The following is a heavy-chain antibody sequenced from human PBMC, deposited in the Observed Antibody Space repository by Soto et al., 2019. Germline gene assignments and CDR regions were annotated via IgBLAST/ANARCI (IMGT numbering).Heavy chain of an antibody. CDR2: ISWNSGSI. Sequence: EVQLVESGGGLVQPGRSLRLSCAASGFTFDDYAMHWVRQAPGKGLEWVSGISWNSGSIGYADSVKGRFTISRDNAKNSLYLLMNSLRAEDTALYYCAKSSQGAVAGNRASYYFDYWGQGTLVTVSS. CDR3: AKSSQGAVAGNRASYYFDY. CDR1: GFTFDDYA. D-gene: IGHD6-19*01. J-gene: IGHJ4*02. V-gene: IGHV3-9*01.